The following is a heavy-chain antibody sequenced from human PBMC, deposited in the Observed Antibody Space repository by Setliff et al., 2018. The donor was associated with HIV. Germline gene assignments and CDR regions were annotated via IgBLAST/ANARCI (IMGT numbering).Heavy chain of an antibody. CDR1: GGSISSHY. J-gene: IGHJ4*02. V-gene: IGHV4-4*07. CDR3: ATLDHSGGNFLAY. Sequence: PSETLSLTCTVSGGSISSHYWSWIRQPAGKGLEWIGRIYTSGNTNYNPSLKSRITISLDTSKEQFSLELSSATAADTAVYYCATLDHSGGNFLAYWGQGSLVTVSS. D-gene: IGHD2-21*02. CDR2: IYTSGNT.